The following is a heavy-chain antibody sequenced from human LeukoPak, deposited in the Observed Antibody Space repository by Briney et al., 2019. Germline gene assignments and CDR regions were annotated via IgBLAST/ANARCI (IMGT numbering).Heavy chain of an antibody. CDR1: GFTVSSNY. D-gene: IGHD3-10*01. J-gene: IGHJ4*02. Sequence: GGSLRLSCAASGFTVSSNYMSWVRQAPGKGLEWVSVIYSGGSTYYADSVTGRCTISRANSKNTLYLQMKSLRAEDTAVYYCAREYYYGSGSYGWGQGTLVTVSS. CDR3: AREYYYGSGSYG. V-gene: IGHV3-53*01. CDR2: IYSGGST.